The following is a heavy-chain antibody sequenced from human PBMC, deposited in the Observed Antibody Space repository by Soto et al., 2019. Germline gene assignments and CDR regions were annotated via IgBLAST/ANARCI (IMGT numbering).Heavy chain of an antibody. D-gene: IGHD6-19*01. Sequence: GRFMRPSSPVVGFPFSSCGGNWVSQPPRKGLEWVSSISSNSTYIYYADSVKGRFTVSRDNAKNTLYLQMNNLRAEDTAVYYCVRDQAVAGPSTLLDSWGTGVLVTSPQ. CDR3: VRDQAVAGPSTLLDS. CDR2: ISSNSTYI. CDR1: GFPFSSCG. J-gene: IGHJ5*01. V-gene: IGHV3-21*01.